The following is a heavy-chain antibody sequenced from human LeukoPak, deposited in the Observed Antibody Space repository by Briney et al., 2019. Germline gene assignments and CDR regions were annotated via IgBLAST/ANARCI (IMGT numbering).Heavy chain of an antibody. CDR2: IYYSGST. J-gene: IGHJ4*02. CDR1: GASISHYY. D-gene: IGHD2-2*01. CDR3: ARGGGYCSSISCSGFDY. Sequence: SETLSLTCTVSGASISHYYWNWIRQPPGKGLEWIGYIYYSGSTYYNPSLKSRVTISVDTSKNQFSLKLSSVTAADTAVYYCARGGGYCSSISCSGFDYWGQGTLVTVSS. V-gene: IGHV4-30-4*08.